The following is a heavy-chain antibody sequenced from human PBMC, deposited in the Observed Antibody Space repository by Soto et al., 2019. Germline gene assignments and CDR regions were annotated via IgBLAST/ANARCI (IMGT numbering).Heavy chain of an antibody. CDR1: GYTFTGYY. CDR2: INPNSGGT. D-gene: IGHD6-6*01. CDR3: ARDGSWQIVRTGYYYGMDV. V-gene: IGHV1-2*02. J-gene: IGHJ6*02. Sequence: ASVKVSCKASGYTFTGYYMHWVRQAPGQGLEWMGWINPNSGGTNYAQKFQGRVTMTRDTSISTAYMELSRLRSDDTAVYYCARDGSWQIVRTGYYYGMDVWGQGTTVTVSS.